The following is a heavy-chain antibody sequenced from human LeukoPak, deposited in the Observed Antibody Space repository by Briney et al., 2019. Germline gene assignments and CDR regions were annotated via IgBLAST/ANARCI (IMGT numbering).Heavy chain of an antibody. D-gene: IGHD3-22*01. Sequence: SETLSLTCTVSGGSISSSSYYWAWIRQPPGKGLGWIGGIYYSGSTYYKASLKSRVTISVDTSKNQFSLKLNSVTAADTAVYYCARGLSGYGAFDIWGQGTMVTVSS. CDR2: IYYSGST. CDR1: GGSISSSSYY. CDR3: ARGLSGYGAFDI. V-gene: IGHV4-39*01. J-gene: IGHJ3*02.